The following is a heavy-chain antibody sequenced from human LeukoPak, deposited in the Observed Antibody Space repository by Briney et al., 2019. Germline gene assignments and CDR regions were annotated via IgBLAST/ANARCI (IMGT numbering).Heavy chain of an antibody. CDR1: GFIFCIYA. J-gene: IGHJ4*02. Sequence: GGSLRLSRAASGFIFCIYAVSCVRQAPGKGLEWVSTISGSGGSTYYADSVKGRFTISRDNSKNTVYLQMNSLRAEDTAVYYCAKDRSYINHVSHGELDDCGQETLVTVSS. D-gene: IGHD1-7*01. V-gene: IGHV3-23*01. CDR3: AKDRSYINHVSHGELDD. CDR2: ISGSGGST.